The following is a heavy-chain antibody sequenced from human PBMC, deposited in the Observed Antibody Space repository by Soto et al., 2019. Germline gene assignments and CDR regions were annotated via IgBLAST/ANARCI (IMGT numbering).Heavy chain of an antibody. D-gene: IGHD3-16*02. J-gene: IGHJ3*01. CDR3: ARIYPRSHNESYPFDV. V-gene: IGHV1-18*03. CDR2: ISAYNGNT. Sequence: WKGSGYTITRSDISGVRQAPGQGLEWMGWISAYNGNTNYAQKLQGRVTMTTDTSTSTAYMELRSLRSYVLDVYSCARIYPRSHNESYPFDV. CDR1: GYTITRSD.